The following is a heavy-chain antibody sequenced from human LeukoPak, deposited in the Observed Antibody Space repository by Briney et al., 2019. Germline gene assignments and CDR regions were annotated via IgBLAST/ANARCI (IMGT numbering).Heavy chain of an antibody. CDR1: GVSLGSSC. V-gene: IGHV4-59*01. J-gene: IGHJ3*02. CDR3: ARVMADGYKYLDAFDI. Sequence: SETLSLTCTVSGVSLGSSCWTWIRQPPGKGLEWIGYICNSGNINYNPSLKSRVTISIDTSKNQFSLNLSSVTAADTAVYYCARVMADGYKYLDAFDIWGQGTMVTVSS. CDR2: ICNSGNI. D-gene: IGHD5-24*01.